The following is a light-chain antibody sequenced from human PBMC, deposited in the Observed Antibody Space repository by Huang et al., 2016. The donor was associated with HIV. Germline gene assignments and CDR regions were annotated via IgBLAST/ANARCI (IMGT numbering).Light chain of an antibody. CDR2: TAS. CDR3: QQSYTSPPYI. CDR1: QSIGNY. V-gene: IGKV1-39*01. J-gene: IGKJ2*01. Sequence: DIQMTQSPSSLSASVGDRVTITCRASQSIGNYLNWYQQRPGKAPRLLIYTASSLQSGVPSRFSGSRSGTEFTLTISSLQPEDFATYYCQQSYTSPPYIFGPGTKLEIK.